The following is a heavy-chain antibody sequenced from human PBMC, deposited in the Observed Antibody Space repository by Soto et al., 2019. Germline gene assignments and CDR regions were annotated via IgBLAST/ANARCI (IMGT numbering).Heavy chain of an antibody. Sequence: EVQLMESGGGLERPGGSLRLSCAASGFTFNNFAMIWVRQAPGKGLEWVSAISGSGSNTYYADSVKGRFTISRDNSKNTVSLEMTSLRVEDTAVYYCTTGEERNSNWYGKVARWGQGTQVTVSS. D-gene: IGHD6-13*01. CDR2: ISGSGSNT. V-gene: IGHV3-23*01. CDR3: TTGEERNSNWYGKVAR. J-gene: IGHJ4*02. CDR1: GFTFNNFA.